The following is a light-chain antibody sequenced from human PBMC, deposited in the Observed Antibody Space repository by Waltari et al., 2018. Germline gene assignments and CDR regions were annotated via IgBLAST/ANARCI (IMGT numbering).Light chain of an antibody. CDR2: RND. J-gene: IGLJ3*02. Sequence: SVLSQPPPASWTPGQRVTISCAGRGSNLGADVVDGYQQVPAKAPKILIYRNDLRPSGVPDRFSGSKSGTSASLAISGLQSEDEADYYCATWDESPSGHWVFGGGTKVTVL. CDR1: GSNLGADV. V-gene: IGLV1-44*01. CDR3: ATWDESPSGHWV.